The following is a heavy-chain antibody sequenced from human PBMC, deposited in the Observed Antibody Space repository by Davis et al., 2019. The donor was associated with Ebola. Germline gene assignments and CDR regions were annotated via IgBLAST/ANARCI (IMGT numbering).Heavy chain of an antibody. CDR1: GFTFSSYG. D-gene: IGHD1-26*01. CDR3: ARGEWELHPYYYYGMDV. J-gene: IGHJ6*02. Sequence: PGGSLRLSCAASGFTFSSYGMHWVRQAPGKGLEWVAVISYDGSNKYYADSVKGRFTISRDNSKNTLYLQMNSLRAEDTAVYYCARGEWELHPYYYYGMDVWGQGTTVTVSS. V-gene: IGHV3-30*03. CDR2: ISYDGSNK.